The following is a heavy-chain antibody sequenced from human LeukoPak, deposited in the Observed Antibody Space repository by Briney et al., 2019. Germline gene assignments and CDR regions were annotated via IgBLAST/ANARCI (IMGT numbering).Heavy chain of an antibody. D-gene: IGHD2-15*01. CDR3: ARDFGYKTTSTYCSGGSCYSPYYFDY. J-gene: IGHJ4*02. Sequence: ASVKVSCKASGYTFTSYGISWVRQAPGQGLEWMGWISAYNGNTNYAQKLQGRVTMTTDTSTSTAYMELRSLRSDDTAVYYCARDFGYKTTSTYCSGGSCYSPYYFDYWGQGTLVTVSS. CDR1: GYTFTSYG. V-gene: IGHV1-18*04. CDR2: ISAYNGNT.